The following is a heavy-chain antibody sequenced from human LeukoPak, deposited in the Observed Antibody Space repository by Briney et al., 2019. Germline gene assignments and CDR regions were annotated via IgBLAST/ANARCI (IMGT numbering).Heavy chain of an antibody. J-gene: IGHJ6*03. CDR2: INHSGST. CDR1: GGPFSGYY. CDR3: ARNRYYYYMDV. D-gene: IGHD1-14*01. Sequence: SETLSLTCAVYGGPFSGYYWSWIRQPPGKGLEWIGEINHSGSTNYNPSLKSRVTISVDTSKNQFSLKLSSATAAGTAVYYCARNRYYYYMDVWGKGTTVTVSS. V-gene: IGHV4-34*01.